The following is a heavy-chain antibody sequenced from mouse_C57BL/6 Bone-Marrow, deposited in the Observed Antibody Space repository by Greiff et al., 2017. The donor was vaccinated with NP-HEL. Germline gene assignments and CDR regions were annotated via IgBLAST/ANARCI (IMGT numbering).Heavy chain of an antibody. CDR3: TLVYYAMDY. J-gene: IGHJ4*01. Sequence: EVKVEESGGGLVQPGGSMKLSCVASGFTFSNYWMNWVSQSPEKGLEWVAKIRLKSDNYATHYAESVKGRFTISRDDSKSTVYLQMNNLRAEDTGIYYCTLVYYAMDYWGQGTSVTVSS. CDR1: GFTFSNYW. V-gene: IGHV6-3*01. CDR2: IRLKSDNYAT.